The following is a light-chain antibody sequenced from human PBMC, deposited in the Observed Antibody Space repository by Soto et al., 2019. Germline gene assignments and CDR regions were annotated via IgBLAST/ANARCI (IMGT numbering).Light chain of an antibody. CDR2: GAS. CDR1: QSVGSSY. V-gene: IGKV3-20*01. CDR3: QQYGGSPRT. J-gene: IGKJ1*01. Sequence: EIVLTQSPGTLSLSPGERATLSCRASQSVGSSYLAWYQQKPGQTPRLLIYGASSRATDIPDRFSGSGSGRDFILTISRLEPADFAVYYCQQYGGSPRTFGQGTQVEIK.